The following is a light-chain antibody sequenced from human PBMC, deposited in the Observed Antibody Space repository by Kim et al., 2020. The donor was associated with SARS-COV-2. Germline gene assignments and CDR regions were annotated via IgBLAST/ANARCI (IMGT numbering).Light chain of an antibody. V-gene: IGLV1-40*01. CDR3: QSDDSTLSGYV. Sequence: QPVLTQPPSVSGAPGQRVTISCTGSSSNIGAGFDVHWYQHLPGTAPKLVIYANTYRPSGVPDRFSGSRSGTSASLAITGLQADDEAVYFCQSDDSTLSGYVFGSGTKVTVL. CDR1: SSNIGAGFD. CDR2: ANT. J-gene: IGLJ1*01.